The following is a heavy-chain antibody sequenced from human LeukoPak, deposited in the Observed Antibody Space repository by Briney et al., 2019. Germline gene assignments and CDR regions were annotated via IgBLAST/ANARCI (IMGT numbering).Heavy chain of an antibody. V-gene: IGHV3-30*02. Sequence: GGSLRLSCAASGFTFSSYGMHWVRQAPGKGLEWVAFIRYDGSNKYYADSVKGRFTISRDNSKNTLYLQMNSLRAEDTAVYYCAKVGPSSSSGEIDYWGQGTLVTVSS. CDR3: AKVGPSSSSGEIDY. J-gene: IGHJ4*02. D-gene: IGHD6-6*01. CDR1: GFTFSSYG. CDR2: IRYDGSNK.